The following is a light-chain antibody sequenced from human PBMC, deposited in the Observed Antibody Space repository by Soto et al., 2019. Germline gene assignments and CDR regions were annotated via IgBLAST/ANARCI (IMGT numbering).Light chain of an antibody. J-gene: IGLJ1*01. CDR1: SSDVGGYNY. Sequence: QSALTQPASVSGSPGQSITISCTGTSSDVGGYNYVSWYQHPPGKAPKLMIYDVSNRPSGVSNRFSGSKSGNTASLTISGLQAEDEADYYCNSYTSTSTSYVFGTGTKLTVL. CDR3: NSYTSTSTSYV. CDR2: DVS. V-gene: IGLV2-14*03.